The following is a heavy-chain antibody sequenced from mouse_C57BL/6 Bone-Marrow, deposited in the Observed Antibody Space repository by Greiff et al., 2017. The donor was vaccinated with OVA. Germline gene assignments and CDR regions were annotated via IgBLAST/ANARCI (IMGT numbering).Heavy chain of an antibody. CDR3: ARSYYGSSYAWFAY. D-gene: IGHD1-1*01. V-gene: IGHV5-4*03. CDR1: GFTFSSYA. Sequence: DVMLVESGGGLVKPGGSLKLSCAASGFTFSSYAMSWVRQTPEKRLEWVATISDGGSYTYYPDNVKGRFTISRDNAKNNLYLQMSHLKSEDTAMYYCARSYYGSSYAWFAYWGQGTMVTVSA. J-gene: IGHJ3*01. CDR2: ISDGGSYT.